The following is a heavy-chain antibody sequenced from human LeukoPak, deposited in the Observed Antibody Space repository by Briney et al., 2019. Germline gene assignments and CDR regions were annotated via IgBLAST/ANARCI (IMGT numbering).Heavy chain of an antibody. V-gene: IGHV3-23*01. J-gene: IGHJ4*02. D-gene: IGHD3-22*01. CDR1: GITLSNYC. Sequence: GWSLTLSCAVSGITLSNYCMSWVRQAPSKGLDWVARISDRGSRTNYADSVKGCFTIYTDHPKNTLYLQMNSLRAEDTAVYFCAKRGVVIRVILVGFHKEAYYFDSWGQGALVTVSS. CDR3: AKRGVVIRVILVGFHKEAYYFDS. CDR2: ISDRGSRT.